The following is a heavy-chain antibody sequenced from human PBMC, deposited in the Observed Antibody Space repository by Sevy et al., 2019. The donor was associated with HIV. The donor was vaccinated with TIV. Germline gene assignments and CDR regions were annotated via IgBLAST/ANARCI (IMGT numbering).Heavy chain of an antibody. Sequence: ASVKVSCKASGGTFSSYAISWVRQAPGQGLEWMGGIIPIFGTANYAQKFQGRVTITADESTSTAYMELSSLRSEDTAVYYCARADLILRHYYDSSGYYQNWFDPWGQGTLVTVSS. CDR2: IIPIFGTA. CDR1: GGTFSSYA. V-gene: IGHV1-69*13. CDR3: ARADLILRHYYDSSGYYQNWFDP. D-gene: IGHD3-22*01. J-gene: IGHJ5*02.